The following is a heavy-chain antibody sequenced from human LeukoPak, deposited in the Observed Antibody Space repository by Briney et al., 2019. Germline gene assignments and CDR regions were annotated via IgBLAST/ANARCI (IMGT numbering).Heavy chain of an antibody. V-gene: IGHV3-66*01. CDR3: AKLSIREDYGDPYYFDY. J-gene: IGHJ4*02. D-gene: IGHD4-17*01. CDR1: GFTVSSNY. CDR2: IYSGGST. Sequence: GGSLRLSCAASGFTVSSNYMSWVRQAPGKGLEWVSVIYSGGSTYYADSVKGRFTISGDNSKNTLYLQMNSLRAEDTAVYYCAKLSIREDYGDPYYFDYWGQGTLVTVSS.